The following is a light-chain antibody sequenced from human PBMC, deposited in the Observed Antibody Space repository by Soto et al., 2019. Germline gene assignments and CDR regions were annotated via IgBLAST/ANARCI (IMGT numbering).Light chain of an antibody. CDR1: SGYSNYK. CDR2: VGTGGIGG. J-gene: IGLJ2*01. CDR3: GAVHCSGSNFLMV. Sequence: QSVLTQPPSASASPGASVTLTCTLSSGYSNYKVDWYQQRPGKGPRLVMRVGTGGIGGSKGDGIPYRFSVLVSGLNRYLTIKNIHQEDESDCQCGAVHCSGSNFLMVFGGGTQLTVL. V-gene: IGLV9-49*01.